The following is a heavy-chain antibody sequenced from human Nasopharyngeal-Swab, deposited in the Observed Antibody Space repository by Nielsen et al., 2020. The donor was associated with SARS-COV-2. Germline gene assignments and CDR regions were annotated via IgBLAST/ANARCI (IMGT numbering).Heavy chain of an antibody. D-gene: IGHD3-3*01. V-gene: IGHV3-69-1*01. J-gene: IGHJ4*02. CDR2: ITSGNSV. CDR1: GFTLSNNW. CDR3: ARRNDFGGPHQFYFEY. Sequence: GESLKISCAASGFTLSNNWMDWVRQAPGKGLQWISYITSGNSVQYADSVRGRFTISRDNAKNSLYLQMNSLRAEDTAVYYCARRNDFGGPHQFYFEYWGQGTLVTVSS.